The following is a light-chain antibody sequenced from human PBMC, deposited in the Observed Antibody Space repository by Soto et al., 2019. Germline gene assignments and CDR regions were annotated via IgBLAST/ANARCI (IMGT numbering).Light chain of an antibody. CDR3: HQYATSPQT. CDR2: GPS. CDR1: QSVPKNY. V-gene: IGKV3-20*01. J-gene: IGKJ1*01. Sequence: EIVLTQSPGTLSLSPGERATLSCRASQSVPKNYLAWYQQKPGQAPRLLIDGPSSRATGIPDRFSGSGSVTDFTLSISSLEPEDFAVYYCHQYATSPQTFGQGTKVEIK.